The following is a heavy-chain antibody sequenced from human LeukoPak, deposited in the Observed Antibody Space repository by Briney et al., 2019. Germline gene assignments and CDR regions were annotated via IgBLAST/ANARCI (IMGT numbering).Heavy chain of an antibody. Sequence: NSSETLSLTCTVSGGSISSFYWSWIRQPPGKGLEWIGYIYYSGITKYNPSLKSRVTISVDTSKNQFSLKLSSVAAADTAVYYCARGVNCSSTSCQVNYFDYWGQGTLVTVSS. J-gene: IGHJ4*02. CDR1: GGSISSFY. CDR3: ARGVNCSSTSCQVNYFDY. D-gene: IGHD2-2*01. V-gene: IGHV4-59*08. CDR2: IYYSGIT.